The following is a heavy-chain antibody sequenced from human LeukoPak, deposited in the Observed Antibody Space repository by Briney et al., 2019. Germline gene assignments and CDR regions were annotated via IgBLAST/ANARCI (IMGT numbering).Heavy chain of an antibody. CDR2: ISYDGSNK. CDR1: GSTFSSYG. V-gene: IGHV3-30*03. J-gene: IGHJ4*02. Sequence: PGGSLRLSCAASGSTFSSYGMHWVRQAPGKGLEWVAVISYDGSNKYYADSVKGRFTISRDNSKNTLYLQMNSLRAEDTAVYYCARQPDYWGQGTLVTVSS. CDR3: ARQPDY. D-gene: IGHD1-14*01.